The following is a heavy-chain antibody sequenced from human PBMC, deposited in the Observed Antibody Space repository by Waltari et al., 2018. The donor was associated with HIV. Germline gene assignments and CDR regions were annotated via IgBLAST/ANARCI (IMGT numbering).Heavy chain of an antibody. V-gene: IGHV3-66*02. Sequence: EVQLVESGGGLVQPGGSLRLSCAASGFTVSSNYMSWVRQAPGKGLEWFSVIYSGGSTYYADSVKGRFTISRDNSKNTLYLQMNSLRAEDTAVYYCAREADSAYYYYGMDVWGQGTTVTVSS. CDR2: IYSGGST. CDR1: GFTVSSNY. J-gene: IGHJ6*02. D-gene: IGHD1-26*01. CDR3: AREADSAYYYYGMDV.